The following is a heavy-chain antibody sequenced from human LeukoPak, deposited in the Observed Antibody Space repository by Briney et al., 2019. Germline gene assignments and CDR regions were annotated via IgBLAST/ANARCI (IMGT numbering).Heavy chain of an antibody. CDR1: GYTFTSYD. V-gene: IGHV1-8*01. CDR3: ARGGDGYNYWFDP. J-gene: IGHJ5*02. D-gene: IGHD5-24*01. CDR2: MNPNSGNT. Sequence: GASVKVSCKASGYTFTSYDINWVRQATGQGLAWMGWMNPNSGNTGYAQKFQGRVTLTRNTSISTAYMELSSLRSEDTGVYYCARGGDGYNYWFDPWGQRTLVTVSP.